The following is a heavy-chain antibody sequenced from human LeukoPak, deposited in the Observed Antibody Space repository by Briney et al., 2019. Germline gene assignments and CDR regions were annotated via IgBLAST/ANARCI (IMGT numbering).Heavy chain of an antibody. CDR3: AREQGSIAVAGTLDY. CDR2: ISSSGSTI. D-gene: IGHD6-19*01. Sequence: PGGSLRLSCAASGFTFSDYYMSWIRQAPGKGLEWASYISSSGSTIYYADSVKGRFTISRDNAKNSLYLQMNSLRAEDTAVYYCAREQGSIAVAGTLDYWGQGTLVTVSS. CDR1: GFTFSDYY. J-gene: IGHJ4*02. V-gene: IGHV3-11*04.